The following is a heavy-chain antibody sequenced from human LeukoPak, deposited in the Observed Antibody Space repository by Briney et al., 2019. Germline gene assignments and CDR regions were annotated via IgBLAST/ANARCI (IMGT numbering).Heavy chain of an antibody. J-gene: IGHJ3*02. Sequence: GGSLRLSCAASGLTFSNYGLNWVRQAPGKGLEWVSGISGSGARRDYADSVKGRFTISRDNAKNTLYLQMDSLRAEDTAVYYCAKGSREWEVLDAFDIWGQGTMVTVSS. CDR3: AKGSREWEVLDAFDI. CDR1: GLTFSNYG. D-gene: IGHD1-26*01. V-gene: IGHV3-23*01. CDR2: ISGSGARR.